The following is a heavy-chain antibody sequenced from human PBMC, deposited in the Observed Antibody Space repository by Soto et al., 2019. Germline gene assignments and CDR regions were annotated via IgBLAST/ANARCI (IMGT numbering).Heavy chain of an antibody. CDR3: ARGGTSAPVEY. D-gene: IGHD1-26*01. CDR2: ISTYSTNT. Sequence: ASAKVSCKASVYTNYSSGMNWVRQEHEQGLEWMGWISTYSTNTNFAQKFQGRVTMTTDTSTSTAYLELRSLRSDDTAVYYCARGGTSAPVEYGGQGPLVPVSS. CDR1: VYTNYSSG. J-gene: IGHJ4*02. V-gene: IGHV1-18*01.